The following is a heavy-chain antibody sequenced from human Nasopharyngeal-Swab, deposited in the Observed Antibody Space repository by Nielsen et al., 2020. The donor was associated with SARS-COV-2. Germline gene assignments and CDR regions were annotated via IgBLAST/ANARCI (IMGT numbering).Heavy chain of an antibody. CDR3: TFDSSGYYPHDAFDI. V-gene: IGHV3-49*04. CDR1: GFTFGDYA. J-gene: IGHJ3*02. Sequence: GGPLTLSCTASGFTFGDYAMSWVRQAPGKGLEWVGFIRSKAYGGTTEYAASVKGRFTISRDDSKSIAYLQMNSLKTEDTAVYYCTFDSSGYYPHDAFDIWGQGTMVTVSS. D-gene: IGHD3-22*01. CDR2: IRSKAYGGTT.